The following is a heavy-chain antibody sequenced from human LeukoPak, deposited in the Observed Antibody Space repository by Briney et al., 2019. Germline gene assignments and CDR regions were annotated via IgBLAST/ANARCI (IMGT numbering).Heavy chain of an antibody. CDR1: GGSISSGDYY. V-gene: IGHV4-30-4*01. Sequence: PSQTLSLTCTVSGGSISSGDYYWSWIRQPPGKGLEWIGYIYYSGSTYYNPSLKSRVTISVDTSKNQFSPKLSSVTAADTAVYYCARVVEGVYSSSWFPGPGAFDIWGQGTMVTVSS. D-gene: IGHD6-13*01. CDR2: IYYSGST. J-gene: IGHJ3*02. CDR3: ARVVEGVYSSSWFPGPGAFDI.